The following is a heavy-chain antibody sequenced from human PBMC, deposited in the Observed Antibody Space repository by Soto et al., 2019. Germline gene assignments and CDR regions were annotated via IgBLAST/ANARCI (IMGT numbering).Heavy chain of an antibody. V-gene: IGHV4-34*01. CDR3: ARVRRVAAAGKRYYYYGLDV. J-gene: IGHJ6*02. D-gene: IGHD6-13*01. Sequence: SETLSLTCAVYGGSFSGYYWSWIRQPPGKGLEWIGEINHSGSTNYNPSLKSRVTISVDTSKNQFSLKLSSVTAADTAVYYCARVRRVAAAGKRYYYYGLDVWGQGTTVTVSS. CDR1: GGSFSGYY. CDR2: INHSGST.